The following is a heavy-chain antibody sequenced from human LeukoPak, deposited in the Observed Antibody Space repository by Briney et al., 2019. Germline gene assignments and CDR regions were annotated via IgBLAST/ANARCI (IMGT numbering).Heavy chain of an antibody. J-gene: IGHJ4*02. D-gene: IGHD3-9*01. CDR3: ARFYYDILTGYYYFDY. V-gene: IGHV1-2*02. Sequence: ASVKVSCKASGYTFTGYYIHWVRQAPGQGLEWMGSINPNSGGTNYAQKFQGRVTMTRDTSISAAYMELSRLRSDDTAVYYCARFYYDILTGYYYFDYWGQGTLVTVSS. CDR2: INPNSGGT. CDR1: GYTFTGYY.